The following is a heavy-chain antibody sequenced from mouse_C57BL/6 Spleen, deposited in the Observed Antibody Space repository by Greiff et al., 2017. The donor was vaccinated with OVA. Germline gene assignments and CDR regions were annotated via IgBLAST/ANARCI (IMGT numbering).Heavy chain of an antibody. Sequence: EVQLVESGGGLVKPGGSLKLSCAASGFTFSSYAMSWVRQTPEKRLEWVATISDGGSYTYYPDNVKGRFTISRDNAKNNLYLQMSHLKSEDTAMYYCAREGDYDASYAMDYWGQGTSVTVSS. V-gene: IGHV5-4*01. CDR3: AREGDYDASYAMDY. CDR2: ISDGGSYT. D-gene: IGHD2-4*01. CDR1: GFTFSSYA. J-gene: IGHJ4*01.